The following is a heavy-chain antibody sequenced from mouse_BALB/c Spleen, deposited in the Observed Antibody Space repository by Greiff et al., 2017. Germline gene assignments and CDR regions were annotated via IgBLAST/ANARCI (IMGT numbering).Heavy chain of an antibody. CDR3: WRRNHWYFDV. CDR2: IRSKSNNYAT. Sequence: EVQLVESGGGFVQPKGSLKLSCAASGFTFNTYAMNWVRQAPGKGLEWVARIRSKSNNYATYYADSVKDRFTISRDDSQSMLYLQMNNLKTEDTAMYYCWRRNHWYFDVWGAGTTVTVSS. CDR1: GFTFNTYA. D-gene: IGHD2-1*01. J-gene: IGHJ1*01. V-gene: IGHV10-1*02.